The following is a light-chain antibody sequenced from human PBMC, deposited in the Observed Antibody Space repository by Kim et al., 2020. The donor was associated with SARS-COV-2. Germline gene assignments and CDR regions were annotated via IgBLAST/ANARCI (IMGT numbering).Light chain of an antibody. J-gene: IGKJ2*03. CDR3: QQYGTSVLYS. CDR2: GAS. V-gene: IGKV3-20*01. Sequence: SPGERATLSCRASQTVNNNYLAWYQQKPGQTPRLLIYGASSRATGIPDRFSGSGSGTDFTLTISRLEPGDFAVYYCQQYGTSVLYSFGQGTKLEI. CDR1: QTVNNNY.